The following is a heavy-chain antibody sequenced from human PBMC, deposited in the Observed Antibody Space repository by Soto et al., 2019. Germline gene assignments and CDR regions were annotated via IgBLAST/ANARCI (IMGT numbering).Heavy chain of an antibody. V-gene: IGHV3-30*18. CDR2: ISYDGSNK. CDR3: AKIGLARTYYYGMDV. J-gene: IGHJ6*02. Sequence: GGSLRLSCAASGFTFSSYGMHWVRQAPGKGLEWVAVISYDGSNKYYADSVKGRFTISRDNSKNTLYLQMNSLRAEDTAVYYCAKIGLARTYYYGMDVWGQGTTVTVSS. CDR1: GFTFSSYG.